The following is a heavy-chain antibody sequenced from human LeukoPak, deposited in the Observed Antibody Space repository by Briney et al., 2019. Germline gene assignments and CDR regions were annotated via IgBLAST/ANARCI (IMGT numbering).Heavy chain of an antibody. CDR2: IRPSGDNT. CDR3: ARVAGWHWFDP. V-gene: IGHV3-23*01. D-gene: IGHD6-19*01. CDR1: GFPFSSYS. Sequence: GGSLRLSCAVSGFPFSSYSMSWVRQAPGRGLEWVSSIRPSGDNTYYGDSVKGRFTISRDNSKNTVYLQMNNMRGHDTAVYYCARVAGWHWFDPWGQGTLVTVSS. J-gene: IGHJ5*02.